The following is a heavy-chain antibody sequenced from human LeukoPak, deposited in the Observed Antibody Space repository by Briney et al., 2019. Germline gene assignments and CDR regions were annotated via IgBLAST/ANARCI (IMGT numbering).Heavy chain of an antibody. V-gene: IGHV4-31*03. D-gene: IGHD5-12*01. J-gene: IGHJ4*02. CDR1: GGSISSGGYY. CDR3: AREWSDPYSGYDYYYFDY. CDR2: IYYSGST. Sequence: SETLSLTCTVSGGSISSGGYYWSWIRQHPGKGLEWIGYIYYSGSTYYNPSLKSRVTISVDTSKNQFSLKLSSVTAADTAVYYCAREWSDPYSGYDYYYFDYWGQGTLAAVSS.